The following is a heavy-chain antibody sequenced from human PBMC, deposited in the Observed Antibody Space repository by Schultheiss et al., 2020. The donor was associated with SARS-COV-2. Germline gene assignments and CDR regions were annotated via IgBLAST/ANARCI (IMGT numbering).Heavy chain of an antibody. D-gene: IGHD2-2*01. J-gene: IGHJ6*02. CDR1: GGSISSGGYY. Sequence: SETLSLTCTVSGGSISSGGYYWSWIRQHPGKGLEWIGYIYYSGSTYYNPSLKSRVTISVDTSKNQFSLKLSSVTAADTAVYYCARGRRYCSSTSCRTYYYYYGMDVWGQGTTGTVSS. V-gene: IGHV4-31*03. CDR3: ARGRRYCSSTSCRTYYYYYGMDV. CDR2: IYYSGST.